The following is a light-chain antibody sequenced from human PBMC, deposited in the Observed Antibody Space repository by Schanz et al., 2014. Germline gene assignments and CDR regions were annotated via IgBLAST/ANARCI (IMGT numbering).Light chain of an antibody. J-gene: IGLJ2*01. CDR2: EVT. V-gene: IGLV2-8*01. CDR3: SSYAGSNNWRV. CDR1: SSDVGGYNY. Sequence: QSALTQPPSASGSLGQSVTISCTGTSSDVGGYNYVSWYQQHPDKAPKLMIYEVTKRPSGVPDRFSGSKSGNTASLTVSGLQAEDEADYYCSSYAGSNNWRVFGGGTKLTVL.